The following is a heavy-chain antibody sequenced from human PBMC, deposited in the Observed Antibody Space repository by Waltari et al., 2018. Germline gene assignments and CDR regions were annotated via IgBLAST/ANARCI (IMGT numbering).Heavy chain of an antibody. CDR3: AKGGELLF. D-gene: IGHD1-26*01. CDR2: IKEDGTEI. CDR1: GFIFRSWR. J-gene: IGHJ4*02. V-gene: IGHV3-7*03. Sequence: EGQLVESGGGLVQPGGSLRLSCVGSGFIFRSWRMSWVRQAPGKGLEWLANIKEDGTEILYADSVKGRFTISRENAKDSVFLQLNSLKGEDTATYYCAKGGELLFWGQGTQVIVS.